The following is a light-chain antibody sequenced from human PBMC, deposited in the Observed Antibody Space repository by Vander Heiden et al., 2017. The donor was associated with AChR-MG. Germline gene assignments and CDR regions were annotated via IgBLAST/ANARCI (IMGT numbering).Light chain of an antibody. CDR3: QQRSNWPRLYT. CDR1: PSVSSY. V-gene: IGKV3-11*01. CDR2: DAS. J-gene: IGKJ2*01. Sequence: EIVLTQSPATLSLLPGERATLSCRASPSVSSYLAWYQQKPGQAPRLLIYDASNRATGIPARFSGSGSGTDFTLTISSLGPEDFAVYYCQQRSNWPRLYTFGQGTKLEIK.